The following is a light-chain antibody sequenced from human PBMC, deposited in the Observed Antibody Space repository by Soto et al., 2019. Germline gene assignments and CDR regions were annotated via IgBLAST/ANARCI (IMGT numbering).Light chain of an antibody. CDR2: DVS. J-gene: IGLJ1*01. V-gene: IGLV2-14*01. CDR3: SSYTSSRTYV. Sequence: LTQPASVSGSPGQSITISCTGTSSDVGAYSYASWYQQHPGKAPKLIIYDVSDRPSGISNRFSGSKSDNTASLTISGLQAEDEAEYYCSSYTSSRTYVFGTGTKVTV. CDR1: SSDVGAYSY.